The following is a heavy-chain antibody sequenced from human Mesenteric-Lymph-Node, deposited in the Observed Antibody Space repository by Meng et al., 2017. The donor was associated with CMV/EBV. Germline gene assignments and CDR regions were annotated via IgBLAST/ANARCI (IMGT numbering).Heavy chain of an antibody. Sequence: SGYTSTSYYMHWVRQAPGQGLEWMGIVNPSGDSTRYAQKFQGRVTMTRDTSTSKVYMELSSLRSEDTAVYYCARASKQQLVQSFIDYWGQGTLVTVSS. CDR2: VNPSGDST. V-gene: IGHV1-46*01. J-gene: IGHJ4*02. CDR1: GYTSTSYY. D-gene: IGHD6-13*01. CDR3: ARASKQQLVQSFIDY.